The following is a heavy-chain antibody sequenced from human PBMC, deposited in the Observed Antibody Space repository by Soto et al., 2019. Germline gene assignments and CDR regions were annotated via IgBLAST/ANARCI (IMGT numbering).Heavy chain of an antibody. D-gene: IGHD6-19*01. CDR2: VSGSGATT. J-gene: IGHJ4*02. CDR1: GFTFSNYA. V-gene: IGHV3-23*01. Sequence: AGGSLRLSCAASGFTFSNYAMSWVRQPPGKGLEWVSTVSGSGATTFYADSVRGRFTISRDNSKNTLYLQMNSLRVEDMAVYYCAKAEGAVAATSFDFWGQGNLVTVS. CDR3: AKAEGAVAATSFDF.